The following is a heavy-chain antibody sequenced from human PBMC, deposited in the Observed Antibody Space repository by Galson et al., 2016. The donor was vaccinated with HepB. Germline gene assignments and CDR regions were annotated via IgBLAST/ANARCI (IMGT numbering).Heavy chain of an antibody. Sequence: ETLSLTCGVHGGSFNAYYWSWIRQPPGKGLEWIGEVNHSGYTRYNPSLKRRVTISVDTSKNQFSLNLTSMTAADTAVYYCAGVVVAATNWFDPWGQGTLVTVSS. CDR3: AGVVVAATNWFDP. J-gene: IGHJ5*02. CDR2: VNHSGYT. D-gene: IGHD2-15*01. CDR1: GGSFNAYY. V-gene: IGHV4-34*01.